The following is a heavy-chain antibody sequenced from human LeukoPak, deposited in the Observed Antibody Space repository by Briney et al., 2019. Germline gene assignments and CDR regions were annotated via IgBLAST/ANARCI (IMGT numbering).Heavy chain of an antibody. J-gene: IGHJ2*01. V-gene: IGHV1-2*02. Sequence: ASVKVSCKASGYTFSDYYMHWVRQAPGRGLEWMGCVNLDSGVTDYAQKFQGRITMTRDTSISTAYMDLSSLKSDDTGIYFCAREPVRVFDYFDLWGRGTLVTVSS. D-gene: IGHD3-9*01. CDR3: AREPVRVFDYFDL. CDR1: GYTFSDYY. CDR2: VNLDSGVT.